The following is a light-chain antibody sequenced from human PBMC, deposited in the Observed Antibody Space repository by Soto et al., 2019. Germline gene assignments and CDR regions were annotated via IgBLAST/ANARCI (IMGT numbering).Light chain of an antibody. Sequence: SVLTHSPGTLSLSPGEKATLSSRASQSVSSSYLAWYQQKLGQAPRLLIYGASSRATGIPDRSSGSGSGTDFTLTISRLEPEDFAVYYCQQYGASPITFGHGTRLEIK. CDR1: QSVSSSY. CDR2: GAS. CDR3: QQYGASPIT. V-gene: IGKV3-20*01. J-gene: IGKJ5*01.